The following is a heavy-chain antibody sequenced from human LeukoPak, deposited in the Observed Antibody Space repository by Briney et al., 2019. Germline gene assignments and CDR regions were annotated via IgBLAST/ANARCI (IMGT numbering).Heavy chain of an antibody. V-gene: IGHV3-23*01. J-gene: IGHJ4*02. CDR3: AKTRPLDSSSWSHRDY. Sequence: QAGGSLRLSCAASGFTFSSYAMSWVRQAPGKGLEWVSAISGSGDSTYYGDSVKGRFTISRDNSKNTLYLQMNSLRAEDTAVYYFAKTRPLDSSSWSHRDYWGPGTLVHVSS. CDR1: GFTFSSYA. CDR2: ISGSGDST. D-gene: IGHD6-13*01.